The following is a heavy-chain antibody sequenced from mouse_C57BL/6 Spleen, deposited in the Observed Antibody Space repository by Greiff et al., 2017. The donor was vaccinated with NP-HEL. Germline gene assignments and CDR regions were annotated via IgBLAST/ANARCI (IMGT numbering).Heavy chain of an antibody. D-gene: IGHD3-2*02. CDR3: VLIAQASYFDY. V-gene: IGHV1-82*01. CDR2: IYPGDGDT. Sequence: VQLQQSGPELVKPGASVKISCKASGYAFSSSWMNWVKQRPGKGLEWIGRIYPGDGDTNYNGKFKGKATLTADKSSSTAYMQLSSLTSEDSAVYFCVLIAQASYFDYWGQGTTLTVSS. J-gene: IGHJ2*01. CDR1: GYAFSSSW.